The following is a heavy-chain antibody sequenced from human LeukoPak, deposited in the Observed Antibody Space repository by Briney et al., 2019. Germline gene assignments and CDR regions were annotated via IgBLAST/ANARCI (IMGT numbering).Heavy chain of an antibody. Sequence: PGGSLRLSCAASGFTFSTYWIHWVRQAPGKGLVWVSRINSDGSSTSYADSVKGRFTISRDNAKNTLYLQMNSPRADDTAVYYCARTYYYDSSAYYSLSSHFDYWGQGTLVTVSS. J-gene: IGHJ4*02. CDR3: ARTYYYDSSAYYSLSSHFDY. V-gene: IGHV3-74*01. D-gene: IGHD3-22*01. CDR2: INSDGSST. CDR1: GFTFSTYW.